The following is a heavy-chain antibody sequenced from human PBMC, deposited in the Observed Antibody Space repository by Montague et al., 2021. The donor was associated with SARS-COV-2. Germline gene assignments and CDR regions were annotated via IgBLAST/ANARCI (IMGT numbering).Heavy chain of an antibody. CDR2: ISYSGFS. V-gene: IGHV4-59*01. J-gene: IGHJ5*02. Sequence: SETLFLTCTVSGGSISSYYWTWIRQPPGKGLEWIGYISYSGFSNQNPPLRGRVTISLDTSKYQFSLKLTSVTAADTAVYYCAGTKAGRPFGWFDPWGQGTLVTVSS. D-gene: IGHD6-13*01. CDR3: AGTKAGRPFGWFDP. CDR1: GGSISSYY.